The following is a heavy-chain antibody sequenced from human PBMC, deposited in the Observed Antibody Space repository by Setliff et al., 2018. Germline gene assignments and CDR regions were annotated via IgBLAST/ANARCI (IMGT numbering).Heavy chain of an antibody. CDR2: IYASGST. V-gene: IGHV4-61*02. Sequence: SETLSLTCTVSGGSISSNSDYWSWIRQSAGKGLEWIGRIYASGSTEYNPSLGSRVTISVYTSRNQFSLQLSSVTSADTAIYYCTKGRVGLAARAGYWGQGTLVTVSS. J-gene: IGHJ4*02. CDR3: TKGRVGLAARAGY. CDR1: GGSISSNSDY. D-gene: IGHD1-26*01.